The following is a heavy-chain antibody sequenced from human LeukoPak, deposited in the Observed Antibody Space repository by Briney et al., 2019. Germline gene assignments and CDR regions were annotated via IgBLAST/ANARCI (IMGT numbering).Heavy chain of an antibody. D-gene: IGHD2-15*01. CDR2: STNKANSYTT. V-gene: IGHV3-72*01. CDR3: ATHRPGGGYCVY. Sequence: GGSLRLSCAASGFTFRDHYMDWVRQAPGQGLEWVGRSTNKANSYTTGYAASVTGRFTISRDDSKNSLYLQMDSLKIEDTAVYYCATHRPGGGYCVYWGQGTLVTVSS. J-gene: IGHJ4*02. CDR1: GFTFRDHY.